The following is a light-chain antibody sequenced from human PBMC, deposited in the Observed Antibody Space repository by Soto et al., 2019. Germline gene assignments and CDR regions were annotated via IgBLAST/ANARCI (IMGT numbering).Light chain of an antibody. CDR2: DVF. Sequence: QSVLTQPRSVSGSPGQSVTISCSGTSSDIGSYNYVFWYQQHPGKSHKLIIYDVFKRPSGVPDRFSASKSGNTASLTISGLQTEDEADYHCCSYAGSHTLMFGGGTKVTVL. V-gene: IGLV2-11*01. J-gene: IGLJ3*02. CDR1: SSDIGSYNY. CDR3: CSYAGSHTLM.